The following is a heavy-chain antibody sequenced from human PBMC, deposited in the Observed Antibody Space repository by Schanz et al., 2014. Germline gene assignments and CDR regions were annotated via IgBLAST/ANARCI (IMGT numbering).Heavy chain of an antibody. V-gene: IGHV3-66*02. CDR2: IFTDGRT. Sequence: EVQLVQSGGGLVQPGGSLRLSCAASGFAVDNYYMSCVRQAPGRGLEWVSIIFTDGRTYYADSVKGRFTISRDNSKNTLYLQMNGLRGEDTAVYYCAKDLDANYFDYWGQGILVTVSS. D-gene: IGHD1-1*01. J-gene: IGHJ4*02. CDR1: GFAVDNYY. CDR3: AKDLDANYFDY.